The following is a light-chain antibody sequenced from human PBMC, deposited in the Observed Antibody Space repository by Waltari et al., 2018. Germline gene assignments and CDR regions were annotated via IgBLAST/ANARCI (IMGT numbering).Light chain of an antibody. J-gene: IGLJ1*01. CDR2: QNT. CDR3: QAWDSSTVV. V-gene: IGLV3-1*01. CDR1: KLGDKY. Sequence: YALTQPPSVSVSPGQTASITCSGDKLGDKYACWYQQKPGQSPVLVIYQNTKRPSGIPERFSGSTSGNTATLTISGTQAMDEADYYCQAWDSSTVVFGTGTKVTVL.